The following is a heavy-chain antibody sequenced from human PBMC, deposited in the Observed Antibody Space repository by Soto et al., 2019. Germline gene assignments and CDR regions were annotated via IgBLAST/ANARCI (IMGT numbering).Heavy chain of an antibody. CDR1: GYTFTGYY. CDR2: INPNSGGT. J-gene: IGHJ4*02. Sequence: ASVKVSCKASGYTFTGYYMHWVRQAPGQGLEWMGWINPNSGGTNYAQKFQGRVTMTRDTSISTAYMELSRLRSDDKAVYYCARDYYDSSGYYAFDYWGQGTLVTVSS. V-gene: IGHV1-2*02. CDR3: ARDYYDSSGYYAFDY. D-gene: IGHD3-22*01.